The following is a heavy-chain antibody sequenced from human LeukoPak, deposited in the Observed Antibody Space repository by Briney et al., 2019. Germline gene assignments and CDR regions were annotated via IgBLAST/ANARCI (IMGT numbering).Heavy chain of an antibody. Sequence: PSETLSLTCTVSGDSISSYYWTWIRQPPGKGLEWIGYILTSGSTNYNPSLKSRVIMSVDTSKNQFSLKLSSVTAADTAVYYCAKGVAVASPYYFDYWGQGTLVTVSS. CDR3: AKGVAVASPYYFDY. CDR1: GDSISSYY. V-gene: IGHV4-4*09. J-gene: IGHJ4*02. CDR2: ILTSGST. D-gene: IGHD6-19*01.